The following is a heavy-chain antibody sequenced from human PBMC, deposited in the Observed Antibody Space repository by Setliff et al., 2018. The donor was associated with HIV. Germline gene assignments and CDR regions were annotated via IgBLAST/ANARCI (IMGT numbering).Heavy chain of an antibody. J-gene: IGHJ2*01. CDR1: SYIFSSYG. CDR3: ARDREAGDWYFDL. CDR2: ISAYNGNI. Sequence: ASVKVSCKASSYIFSSYGISWVRQAPGQGLEWMGWISAYNGNINYAQKFQGRVTMTTDTSTSTAHMELRSLRSDDTAVYYCARDREAGDWYFDLWGRGTLVTVS. V-gene: IGHV1-18*01. D-gene: IGHD6-13*01.